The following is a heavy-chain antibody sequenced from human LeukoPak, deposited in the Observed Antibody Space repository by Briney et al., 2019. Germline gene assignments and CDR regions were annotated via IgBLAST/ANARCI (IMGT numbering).Heavy chain of an antibody. CDR1: GFTFSSYW. CDR2: IKHDGADK. J-gene: IGHJ4*02. CDR3: ATRYSYGYFDC. V-gene: IGHV3-7*01. Sequence: GGSLRLSCVASGFTFSSYWMSWVRQAPGKGLEWVANIKHDGADKYFVDSVKGRFTISRDNVKNSLFLQMNSLRAEDTAMYYCATRYSYGYFDCWGQGTLLTVSS. D-gene: IGHD5-18*01.